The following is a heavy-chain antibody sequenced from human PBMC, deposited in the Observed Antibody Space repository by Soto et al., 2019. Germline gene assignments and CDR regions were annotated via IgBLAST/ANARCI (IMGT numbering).Heavy chain of an antibody. CDR3: ATAASIAALAGWFDP. CDR1: GFTFSSYA. Sequence: EVQLLESGGGLVQPGGSLRLSCAASGFTFSSYAMSWVRQAPGKGLEWVSAISGSGDSTYYADSVKGRFTISRDNSKNTLYLQMDSLRAEDTAVYYCATAASIAALAGWFDPWGQGTLVTVSS. V-gene: IGHV3-23*01. D-gene: IGHD6-6*01. CDR2: ISGSGDST. J-gene: IGHJ5*02.